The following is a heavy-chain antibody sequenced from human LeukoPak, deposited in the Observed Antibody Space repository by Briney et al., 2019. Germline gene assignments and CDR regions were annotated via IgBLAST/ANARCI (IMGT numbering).Heavy chain of an antibody. CDR1: GFTFSGYW. V-gene: IGHV3-74*01. Sequence: GGSLRLSCAASGFTFSGYWMHWVRQAPGKGLVWVSRKNSDGSSTSYADSVKGRFTISRDNAKNTLYLQMNSLRAEDTAVYYCARGGYGDPRPFDYWGQGTMVTVSS. D-gene: IGHD4-17*01. J-gene: IGHJ4*03. CDR3: ARGGYGDPRPFDY. CDR2: KNSDGSST.